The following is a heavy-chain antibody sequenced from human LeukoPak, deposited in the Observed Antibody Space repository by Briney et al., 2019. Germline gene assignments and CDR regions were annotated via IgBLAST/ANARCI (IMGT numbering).Heavy chain of an antibody. Sequence: ASVKVSCKASGYTFTSYYMHWVRQAPGQGLEWMGIINPSGGSTSYAQKFRGRVTMTRDTSTSTVYMELSSLRSEDTAVYYCATRGYSYGSLVDYWGQGTLVTVSS. J-gene: IGHJ4*02. V-gene: IGHV1-46*01. CDR3: ATRGYSYGSLVDY. CDR2: INPSGGST. CDR1: GYTFTSYY. D-gene: IGHD5-18*01.